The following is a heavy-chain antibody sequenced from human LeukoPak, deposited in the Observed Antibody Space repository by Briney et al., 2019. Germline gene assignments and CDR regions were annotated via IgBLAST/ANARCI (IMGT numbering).Heavy chain of an antibody. CDR1: GGSINSYY. D-gene: IGHD1/OR15-1a*01. J-gene: IGHJ5*02. CDR3: GRTGTGWFDP. V-gene: IGHV4-59*08. CDR2: IYYSGST. Sequence: SETLSLTCTVSGGSINSYYWSWIRQPPGKGLEWIGYIYYSGSTNYNPSLKSRVTISVDTSKNQFSLKLSSVTAADTAVYYCGRTGTGWFDPWGQGTLVTVSS.